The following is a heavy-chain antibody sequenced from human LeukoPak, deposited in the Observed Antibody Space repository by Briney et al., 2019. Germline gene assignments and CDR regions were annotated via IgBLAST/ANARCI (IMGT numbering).Heavy chain of an antibody. D-gene: IGHD3-10*01. V-gene: IGHV1-69*04. CDR3: ARDRKMARGVTHDY. Sequence: GSSVKVSCKASGGTFSSYAISWVRQAPGQGLEWMGRIIPILGIANYAQKFQGRVTITADKSTSTAYMELSSLRSEDTAVYYCARDRKMARGVTHDYWGQGTLVTVSS. CDR1: GGTFSSYA. CDR2: IIPILGIA. J-gene: IGHJ4*02.